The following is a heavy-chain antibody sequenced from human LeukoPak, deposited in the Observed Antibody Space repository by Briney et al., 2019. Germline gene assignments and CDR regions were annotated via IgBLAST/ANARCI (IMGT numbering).Heavy chain of an antibody. V-gene: IGHV4-4*07. CDR3: ARAEYYDILTGPVYYYYYYMDV. D-gene: IGHD3-9*01. CDR2: IYTSGST. Sequence: SETLSLTCTVSGGSISSYYWSWIRQPAGKGLEWIGRIYTSGSTNYNPSLKSRVTISVDTSKDQFSLKLSSVTAADTAVYYCARAEYYDILTGPVYYYYYYMDVWGKGTTVTVSS. J-gene: IGHJ6*03. CDR1: GGSISSYY.